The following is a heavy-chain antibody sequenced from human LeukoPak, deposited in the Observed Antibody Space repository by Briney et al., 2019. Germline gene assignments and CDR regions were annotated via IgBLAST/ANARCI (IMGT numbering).Heavy chain of an antibody. CDR2: IIPIFGTA. CDR1: GGTFSSYA. Sequence: ASVKVSCKASGGTFSSYAISWVRQAPGQGLEWMGGIIPIFGTANYAQKFQGRVTITADESTSTAYMGLSSLRSEDTAVYYCARTVGIAVSVSAWFDPWGQGTLVTVSS. D-gene: IGHD6-19*01. V-gene: IGHV1-69*13. CDR3: ARTVGIAVSVSAWFDP. J-gene: IGHJ5*02.